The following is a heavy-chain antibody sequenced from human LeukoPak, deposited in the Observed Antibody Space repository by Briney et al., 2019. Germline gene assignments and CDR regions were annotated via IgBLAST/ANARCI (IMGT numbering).Heavy chain of an antibody. CDR1: GFTFSSYS. CDR2: ISSSSRTT. CDR3: AKAEPLLWFGPDYFDY. Sequence: PGGSLRLSCAASGFTFSSYSMNWVRQAPGKGLEWVSYISSSSRTTYYADSVKGRFTISRDNAKNSLYLQMNSLRAEDTALYYCAKAEPLLWFGPDYFDYWGQGTLVTVSS. J-gene: IGHJ4*02. V-gene: IGHV3-48*04. D-gene: IGHD3-10*01.